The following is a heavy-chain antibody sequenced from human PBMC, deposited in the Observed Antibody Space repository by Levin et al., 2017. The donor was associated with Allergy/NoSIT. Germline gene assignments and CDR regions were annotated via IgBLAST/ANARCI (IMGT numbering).Heavy chain of an antibody. J-gene: IGHJ4*02. CDR1: GFTFSSYS. Sequence: GESLKISCAASGFTFSSYSMHWVRQAPGKGLEWLAVISFDGSSKYYADSVKGRFTISRDNSKNTLYVQMNSLRVEDTAVYYCARDEYYDVLTGFPHYFDYWGQGTLVTVSS. V-gene: IGHV3-30-3*01. CDR2: ISFDGSSK. D-gene: IGHD3-9*01. CDR3: ARDEYYDVLTGFPHYFDY.